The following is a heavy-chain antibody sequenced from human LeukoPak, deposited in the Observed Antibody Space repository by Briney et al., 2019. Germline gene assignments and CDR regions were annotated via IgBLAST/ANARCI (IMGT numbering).Heavy chain of an antibody. CDR1: GYTFTHYA. Sequence: ASVKVSCKASGYTFTHYAINWVRQAPAQGLEWMGWINTNTATPMYAQGFSGRFVFSLDVSDSTAYLHINSLEAGDTAVYYCARDPTRSPGGGFFSPLGYWGQGSLLTVSS. CDR3: ARDPTRSPGGGFFSPLGY. CDR2: INTNTATP. D-gene: IGHD3-22*01. J-gene: IGHJ4*02. V-gene: IGHV7-4-1*02.